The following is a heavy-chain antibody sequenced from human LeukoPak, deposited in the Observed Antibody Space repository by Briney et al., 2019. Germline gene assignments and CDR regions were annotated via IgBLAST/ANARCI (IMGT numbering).Heavy chain of an antibody. Sequence: GGSLRLSCTVSGFTVSSNSMSWVRQAPGKGLEWVSFIYSDNTHYSDSVKGRFTISRDNSKNTLYLQMNSLRAEDTAVYYCAKSRGYSYGFDYWGQGTLVTVSS. D-gene: IGHD5-18*01. J-gene: IGHJ4*02. CDR1: GFTVSSNS. CDR2: IYSDNT. V-gene: IGHV3-53*01. CDR3: AKSRGYSYGFDY.